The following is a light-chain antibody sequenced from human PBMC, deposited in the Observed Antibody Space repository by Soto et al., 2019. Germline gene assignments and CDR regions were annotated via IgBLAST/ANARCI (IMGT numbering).Light chain of an antibody. Sequence: QSALTQPASVSGSPGQSITISCTGTSSDVGSYNLVSWYQQHPGKAPKLMIYEDTKRPSGVSNRFSGSKSGNTASLTISGLQAADEADYYCCSYAGSTTYVFGTGTKVTVL. CDR2: EDT. CDR3: CSYAGSTTYV. CDR1: SSDVGSYNL. V-gene: IGLV2-23*01. J-gene: IGLJ1*01.